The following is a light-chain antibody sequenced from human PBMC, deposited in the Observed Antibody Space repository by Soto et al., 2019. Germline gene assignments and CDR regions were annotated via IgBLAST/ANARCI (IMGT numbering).Light chain of an antibody. V-gene: IGKV3-20*01. CDR3: QQYGSSPGLP. CDR1: QSVSSSY. CDR2: GAS. Sequence: EIVLTQSPGTLSLSPGERATLSCRASQSVSSSYLAWYQQKPGQAPRLLIYGASSRATGIPDRFSGSGSGTDLYLTIRRLEPADLAVYYCQQYGSSPGLPFAPVKKVDIK. J-gene: IGKJ3*01.